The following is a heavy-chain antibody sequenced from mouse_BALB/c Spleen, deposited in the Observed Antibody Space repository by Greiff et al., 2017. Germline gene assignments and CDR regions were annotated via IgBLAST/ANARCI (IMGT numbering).Heavy chain of an antibody. D-gene: IGHD4-1*02. CDR3: ARDIGNFYAMEY. V-gene: IGHV7-3*02. Sequence: EVQRVESGGGLVQPGGSLILSCATSGFTFTDYYMSWVRQLPGKALEWLGFIRDKANGYTTEYSASVKGRFTISRDNAQCILYLQMNTLRAEDSATDYCARDIGNFYAMEYWGQGTSVTVSS. CDR1: GFTFTDYY. J-gene: IGHJ4*01. CDR2: IRDKANGYTT.